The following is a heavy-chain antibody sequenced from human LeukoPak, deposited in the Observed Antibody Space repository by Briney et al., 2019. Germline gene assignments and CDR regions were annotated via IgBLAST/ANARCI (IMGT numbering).Heavy chain of an antibody. CDR3: ASHYYTGYSSSLGY. V-gene: IGHV4-39*07. J-gene: IGHJ4*02. CDR2: IYYSGST. Sequence: SETLSLTCTVSGGSISSSSYYWGWVRQPPEKGLEWIASIYYSGSTYYNPPLKSRVTISVDTSKIQFSLKLSSVTAADTAVYYCASHYYTGYSSSLGYWGQGTLVTVSS. CDR1: GGSISSSSYY. D-gene: IGHD6-13*01.